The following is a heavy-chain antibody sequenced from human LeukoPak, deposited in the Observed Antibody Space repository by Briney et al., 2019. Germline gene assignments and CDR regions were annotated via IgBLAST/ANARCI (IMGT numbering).Heavy chain of an antibody. J-gene: IGHJ4*02. D-gene: IGHD6-19*01. CDR3: ATGYSSGWPVFDY. V-gene: IGHV5-51*01. Sequence: GESLQISCQGSGYSFTSYWIGWVRQMPGKGLEWMGIIYPGDSDTRYSPSFQGQVTISADKSISTAYLQWSSLKASDTAMYYCATGYSSGWPVFDYWGQGTLVTVSS. CDR2: IYPGDSDT. CDR1: GYSFTSYW.